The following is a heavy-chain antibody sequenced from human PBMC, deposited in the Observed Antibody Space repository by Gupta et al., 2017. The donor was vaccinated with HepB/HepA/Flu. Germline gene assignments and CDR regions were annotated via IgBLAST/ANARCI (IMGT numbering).Heavy chain of an antibody. V-gene: IGHV4-39*01. J-gene: IGHJ2*01. CDR3: ARTIFGVVIISRGWYFDL. D-gene: IGHD3-3*01. CDR1: GGSISSSSYY. CDR2: IYYSGST. Sequence: QLQLQASGPGLVKPSETLSLTCTVSGGSISSSSYYWGWIRQPPGKGLEWIGSIYYSGSTYYNPSLKSRVTISVDTSKNQFSLKLSSVTAADTAVYYCARTIFGVVIISRGWYFDLWGRGTLVTVSS.